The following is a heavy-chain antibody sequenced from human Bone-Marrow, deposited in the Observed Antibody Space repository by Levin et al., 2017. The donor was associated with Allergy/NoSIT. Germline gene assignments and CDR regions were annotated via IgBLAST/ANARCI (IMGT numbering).Heavy chain of an antibody. CDR2: IYTGGTT. D-gene: IGHD2-2*01. V-gene: IGHV3-53*01. Sequence: PGGSLRLSCAASGLTVSSNYMSWVRQAPGKGLEWVSLIYTGGTTYYANSVKGRFTSSRDNSKNTLYLLMNSLRAEDTAVYYCARGRYQLDYWGQGTLVTVSS. CDR1: GLTVSSNY. CDR3: ARGRYQLDY. J-gene: IGHJ4*02.